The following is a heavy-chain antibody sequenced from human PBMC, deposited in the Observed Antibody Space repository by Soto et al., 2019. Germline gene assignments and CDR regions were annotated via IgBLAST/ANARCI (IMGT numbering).Heavy chain of an antibody. CDR3: ACHWCGGDCYSSDYFDY. J-gene: IGHJ4*02. V-gene: IGHV5-51*01. Sequence: PGESLKISCKGSGYSFTSYWIGWVRQMPGKGLEWMGIIYPGDSDTRYSPSFQGQVTISADKSISTAYLQWSSLKASDTAIYFCACHWCGGDCYSSDYFDYWGQGTLVTASS. CDR1: GYSFTSYW. CDR2: IYPGDSDT. D-gene: IGHD2-21*01.